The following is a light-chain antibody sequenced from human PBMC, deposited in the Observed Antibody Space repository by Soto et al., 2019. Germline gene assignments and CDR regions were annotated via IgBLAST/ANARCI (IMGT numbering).Light chain of an antibody. J-gene: IGLJ2*01. CDR1: SSDVGGYNY. V-gene: IGLV2-14*01. CDR3: SSYTSSSHVV. Sequence: QSVLTQPASVSGSPGQSITISCTGTSSDVGGYNYVSWYQQHPGKAPKLMIYDVSNRPSGVSNRFSGSKSGITASLTISGLQAEDEADYYCSSYTSSSHVVFGGGTKLTVL. CDR2: DVS.